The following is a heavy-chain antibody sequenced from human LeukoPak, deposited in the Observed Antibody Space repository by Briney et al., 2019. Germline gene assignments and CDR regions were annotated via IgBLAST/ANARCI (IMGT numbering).Heavy chain of an antibody. D-gene: IGHD6-19*01. CDR1: GDSISSSDYY. Sequence: SETLSLTCTVSGDSISSSDYYWGWIRPPPGKGLGWIGTISYSGSTYYNPSLQSRVTISVDTSKNQFSLKLSSVTAADTAVYYCAKHPNSSGWFSGYFDYWGQGTLVTVSS. V-gene: IGHV4-39*01. J-gene: IGHJ4*02. CDR3: AKHPNSSGWFSGYFDY. CDR2: ISYSGST.